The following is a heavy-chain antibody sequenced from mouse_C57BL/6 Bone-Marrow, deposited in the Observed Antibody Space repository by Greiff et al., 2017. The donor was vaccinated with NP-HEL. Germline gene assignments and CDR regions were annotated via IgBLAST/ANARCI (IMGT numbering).Heavy chain of an antibody. D-gene: IGHD1-1*01. CDR3: TRRFYYYGSSYDY. CDR1: GYTFTDYE. V-gene: IGHV1-15*01. Sequence: QVHVKQSGAELVRPGASVTLSCKASGYTFTDYEMHWVKQTPVHGLEWIGAIDPETGGTAYNQKFKGKAILTADKSSSTAYMELRSLTSEDSAVYYCTRRFYYYGSSYDYWGQGTTLTVSS. J-gene: IGHJ2*01. CDR2: IDPETGGT.